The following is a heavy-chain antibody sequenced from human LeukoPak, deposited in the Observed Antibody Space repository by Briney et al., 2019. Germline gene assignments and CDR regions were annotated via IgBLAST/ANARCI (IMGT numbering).Heavy chain of an antibody. CDR3: ARESSGLDY. CDR1: GYTFTTYF. CDR2: IHPARGDT. D-gene: IGHD6-19*01. V-gene: IGHV1-46*01. J-gene: IGHJ4*02. Sequence: ASVKVSCKASGYTFTTYFMHWVRQAPGQGLEWMGIIHPARGDTTYAQMFQGRVTMTSDTSTNTVYMQLNSLRSEDTAVYYCARESSGLDYWGQGTLVTVSS.